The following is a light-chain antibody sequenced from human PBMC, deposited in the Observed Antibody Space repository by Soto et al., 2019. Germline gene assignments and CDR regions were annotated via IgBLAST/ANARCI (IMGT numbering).Light chain of an antibody. J-gene: IGLJ2*01. CDR1: SGHYSYA. Sequence: QSVLTQSPSASASLGASVKLTCTLSSGHYSYAIAWHQQQPEKGPRYLMKLNSDGSHMKGDGIPDRFSGSSSGAERYLTISSLQSEDEADYYCQTWGSGIVVFGGGTKLTVL. V-gene: IGLV4-69*01. CDR2: LNSDGSH. CDR3: QTWGSGIVV.